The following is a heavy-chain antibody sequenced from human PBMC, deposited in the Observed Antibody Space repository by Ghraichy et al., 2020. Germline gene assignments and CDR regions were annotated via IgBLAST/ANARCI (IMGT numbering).Heavy chain of an antibody. CDR2: ISAYNGNT. CDR3: AREGYYGGNRALTGNFDL. V-gene: IGHV1-18*01. Sequence: ASVKVSCKASGYTFTSYGISWVRQAPGQGLEWMGWISAYNGNTNYAQKLQGRVTMTTDTSTSPAYMELRSLRSDDTAVYYCAREGYYGGNRALTGNFDLWGRGTLVTVSS. CDR1: GYTFTSYG. D-gene: IGHD4-23*01. J-gene: IGHJ2*01.